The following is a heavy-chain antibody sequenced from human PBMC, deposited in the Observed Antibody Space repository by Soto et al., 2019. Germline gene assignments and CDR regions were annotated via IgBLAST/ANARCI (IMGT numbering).Heavy chain of an antibody. V-gene: IGHV1-3*01. Sequence: ASVKVACKASGYTFTTYAIHWVRQAPGQRPEWMGWINAGNGNTKYSQKFQGRVAITRDTTASTAYMDLISLRSEDTAVYYCTKARDYGDYLTGAFYYYALDVWGQGTTVTVSS. CDR2: INAGNGNT. CDR1: GYTFTTYA. J-gene: IGHJ6*02. CDR3: TKARDYGDYLTGAFYYYALDV. D-gene: IGHD4-17*01.